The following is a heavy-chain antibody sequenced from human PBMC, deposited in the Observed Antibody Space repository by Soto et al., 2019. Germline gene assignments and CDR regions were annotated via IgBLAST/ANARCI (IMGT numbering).Heavy chain of an antibody. Sequence: PSETLSLTCTVSGGSVSSYYWSWIRQSPGKGLEWIGSIYYSGSTNYNPSLKSRVTISVDTSKNQFSLNLRSVTAADTAVYYCARHPPGAQDYYMDVWGKGTTVTVSS. CDR3: ARHPPGAQDYYMDV. J-gene: IGHJ6*03. CDR1: GGSVSSYY. V-gene: IGHV4-59*08. CDR2: IYYSGST.